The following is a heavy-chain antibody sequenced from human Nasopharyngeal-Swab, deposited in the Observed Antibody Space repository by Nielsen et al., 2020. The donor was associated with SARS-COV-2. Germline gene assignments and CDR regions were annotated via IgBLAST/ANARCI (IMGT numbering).Heavy chain of an antibody. J-gene: IGHJ4*02. CDR2: ISYDGSNK. CDR1: GFSFRSYG. V-gene: IGHV3-30*18. CDR3: AKDESGYYYDSSGYIDY. Sequence: GGTLSLTWAASGFSFRSYGMHWVRQAPGKGLEWVAVISYDGSNKYYADSVKGRFTISRDNSKNTLYLQMNSLRAEDTAVYYCAKDESGYYYDSSGYIDYWGQGTLVTVSS. D-gene: IGHD3-22*01.